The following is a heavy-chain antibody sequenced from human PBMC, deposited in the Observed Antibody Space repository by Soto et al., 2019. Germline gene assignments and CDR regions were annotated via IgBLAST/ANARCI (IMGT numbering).Heavy chain of an antibody. CDR3: AKNQERELPRVIDF. D-gene: IGHD1-7*01. Sequence: XVSLRLSCATSGLTFSNYAMSWVRQAPGGGLEWVSSMSGSSSTTYYADSVRGRFTISRDRSKNTLYLKMSSLRAEDTALYYCAKNQERELPRVIDFWGQGTLVTVS. CDR1: GLTFSNYA. CDR2: MSGSSSTT. V-gene: IGHV3-23*01. J-gene: IGHJ4*02.